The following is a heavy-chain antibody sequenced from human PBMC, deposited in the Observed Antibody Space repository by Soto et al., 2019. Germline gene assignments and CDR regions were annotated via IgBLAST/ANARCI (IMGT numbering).Heavy chain of an antibody. CDR2: IRSKANSYAT. D-gene: IGHD1-7*01. Sequence: GSLRLSCAASGLTFSGSAMHWVRQASGKGLEWVGRIRSKANSYATAYAASVKGRFTISRDDSKNTAYLQMNSLKTEDTAVYYCTGHITGTTDYWGQGTLVTVSS. CDR1: GLTFSGSA. J-gene: IGHJ4*02. V-gene: IGHV3-73*01. CDR3: TGHITGTTDY.